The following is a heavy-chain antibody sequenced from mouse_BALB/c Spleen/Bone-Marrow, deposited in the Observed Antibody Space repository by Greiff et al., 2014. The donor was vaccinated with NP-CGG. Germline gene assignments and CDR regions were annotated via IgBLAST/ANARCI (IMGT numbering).Heavy chain of an antibody. CDR2: IWAGGST. Sequence: QVQLKESGPGLVAPSQSLSITCTVSGFSLTSYGVHWVRRPPGKGLEWLGVIWAGGSTNYNSALMSRLSISKDNSKSQVFLKMNSLQTDDTAMYYCAREGDYYGSSDYWGQGTTLTVSS. V-gene: IGHV2-9*02. CDR3: AREGDYYGSSDY. J-gene: IGHJ2*01. D-gene: IGHD1-1*01. CDR1: GFSLTSYG.